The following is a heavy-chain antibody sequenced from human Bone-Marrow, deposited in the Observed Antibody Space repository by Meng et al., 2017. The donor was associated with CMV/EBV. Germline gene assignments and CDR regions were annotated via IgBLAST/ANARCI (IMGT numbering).Heavy chain of an antibody. V-gene: IGHV3-21*01. CDR1: GFTFSSYS. D-gene: IGHD1-26*01. CDR3: ARVWGRGLLSGSYPDY. CDR2: ISSSSSYI. Sequence: GESLKISCAASGFTFSSYSLNWVRQAPGKGLECVSSISSSSSYIYYADSVKGRFTISRDNAKNSLYLQMNSLRAEDTAVYYCARVWGRGLLSGSYPDYWGQGTLVTVSS. J-gene: IGHJ4*02.